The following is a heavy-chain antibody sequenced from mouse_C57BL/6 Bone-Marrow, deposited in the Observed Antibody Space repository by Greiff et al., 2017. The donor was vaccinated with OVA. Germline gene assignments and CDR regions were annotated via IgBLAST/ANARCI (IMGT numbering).Heavy chain of an antibody. Sequence: QVQLKPSGPELVKPGASVKLSCKASGYTFTSYDINWVKQRPGQGLEWIGWIYPRDGSTNYNEKFKGNATLTVDTSSITVYMELHSLTSEDSAVYFCARYFYAMDYWGQGTSVTVSS. CDR2: IYPRDGST. J-gene: IGHJ4*01. V-gene: IGHV1-85*01. CDR3: ARYFYAMDY. CDR1: GYTFTSYD.